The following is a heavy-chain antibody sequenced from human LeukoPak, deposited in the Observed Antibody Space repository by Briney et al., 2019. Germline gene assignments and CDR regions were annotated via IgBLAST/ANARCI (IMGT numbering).Heavy chain of an antibody. CDR1: GFTFSSYG. D-gene: IGHD1-26*01. CDR2: ISYDGSNK. Sequence: GGSLRLSCAASGFTFSSYGIHWVRQAPGKGLEWLAVISYDGSNKYYADSVKGRFTISRDNPKNTLYLEMNRLRAEDTAVYYCAKRGGSYFDYWGQGTLVTVSS. V-gene: IGHV3-30*18. J-gene: IGHJ4*02. CDR3: AKRGGSYFDY.